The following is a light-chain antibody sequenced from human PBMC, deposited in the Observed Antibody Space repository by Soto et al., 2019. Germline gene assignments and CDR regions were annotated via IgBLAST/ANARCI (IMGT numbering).Light chain of an antibody. Sequence: VLAHAPGTLSLSPGERATLSCRASQAVSSILLAWYQQKPGQAPRLLIYGASSGATGIPDRFSGSGSGTDFTLTVSRLEPEDFAVYYCQQHGTSPIFGGGTKV. V-gene: IGKV3-20*01. CDR2: GAS. CDR1: QAVSSIL. CDR3: QQHGTSPI. J-gene: IGKJ4*01.